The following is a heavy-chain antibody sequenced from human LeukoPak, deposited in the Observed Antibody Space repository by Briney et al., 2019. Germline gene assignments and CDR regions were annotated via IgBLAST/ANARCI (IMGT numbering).Heavy chain of an antibody. Sequence: GGSLRLSCAASGFTFSSYAMSWVRQAPGKGLEWVSAISGSGGSTYYADSVKGRFTISRDNSKNTLYLQMNSLRAEDTAVYYCAKAKFIGIAAAGRSFDYWGQGTLVTVSS. CDR2: ISGSGGST. CDR3: AKAKFIGIAAAGRSFDY. J-gene: IGHJ4*02. V-gene: IGHV3-23*01. D-gene: IGHD6-13*01. CDR1: GFTFSSYA.